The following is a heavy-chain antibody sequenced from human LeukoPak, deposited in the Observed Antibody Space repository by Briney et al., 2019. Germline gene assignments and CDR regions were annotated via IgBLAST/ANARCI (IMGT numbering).Heavy chain of an antibody. Sequence: ASVKVSCTASGYTFTSYDINWVRQATGQGLEWMGWMNPNSGNTGYAQKFQGRVTMTRNTSISTAYMELSSLRSEDTAVYYCARTLLTYDFWSGYYNYYYYMDVWGKGTTVTVSS. CDR3: ARTLLTYDFWSGYYNYYYYMDV. D-gene: IGHD3-3*01. V-gene: IGHV1-8*01. CDR1: GYTFTSYD. J-gene: IGHJ6*03. CDR2: MNPNSGNT.